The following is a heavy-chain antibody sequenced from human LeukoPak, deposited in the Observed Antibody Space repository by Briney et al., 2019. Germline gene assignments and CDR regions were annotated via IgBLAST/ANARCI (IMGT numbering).Heavy chain of an antibody. D-gene: IGHD5-18*01. CDR3: ARLRRGYSYGTFDY. CDR1: GGSFSGYY. CDR2: INHSGST. J-gene: IGHJ4*02. V-gene: IGHV4-34*01. Sequence: KPSETLSLTCAVYGGSFSGYYWSWIRQPPGKGLEWIGEINHSGSTNYNPSLKSRVTISVDTSKNQFSLKLSSVTAADTAVYYCARLRRGYSYGTFDYWGQGTLVTVSS.